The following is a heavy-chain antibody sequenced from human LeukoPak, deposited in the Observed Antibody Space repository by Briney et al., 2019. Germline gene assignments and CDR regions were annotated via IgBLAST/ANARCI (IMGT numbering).Heavy chain of an antibody. D-gene: IGHD3-3*01. J-gene: IGHJ3*02. Sequence: GGSLRLSCTASGFTFSRYAMNWVRQAPGKGLEWVSYISTSISTIYYADSVKGRFTISRDNAKNSLYLQMNSLRAEDTAVYYCARDAAWSGYYDAFDIWGQGKMVTVSS. CDR2: ISTSISTI. CDR1: GFTFSRYA. CDR3: ARDAAWSGYYDAFDI. V-gene: IGHV3-48*01.